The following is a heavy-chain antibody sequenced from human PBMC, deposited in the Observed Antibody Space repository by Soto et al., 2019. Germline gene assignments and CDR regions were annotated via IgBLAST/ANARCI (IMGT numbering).Heavy chain of an antibody. Sequence: PGGSLRLSCAASGFTFSSYAMHWVRQAPGKGLEWVAVISYDGSNKYYADSVKGRFTISRDNSKNTLYLQMNSLRAEDTAVYYCAITTEGYSSSWYDYWGQGTLVTVSS. J-gene: IGHJ4*02. V-gene: IGHV3-30-3*01. D-gene: IGHD6-13*01. CDR1: GFTFSSYA. CDR2: ISYDGSNK. CDR3: AITTEGYSSSWYDY.